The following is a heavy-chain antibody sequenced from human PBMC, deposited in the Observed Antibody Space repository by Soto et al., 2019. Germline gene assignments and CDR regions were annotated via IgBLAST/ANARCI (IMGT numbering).Heavy chain of an antibody. CDR1: GGTFGSYV. J-gene: IGHJ4*02. CDR2: IIPIFGTP. CDR3: AGDLGSGYDTGDY. V-gene: IGHV1-69*12. D-gene: IGHD5-12*01. Sequence: QVQLVQSGAEVKKPGSSVKVSCKASGGTFGSYVFNWVRQAPGQGLEWMGGIIPIFGTPNYAQKFQGRVTITADDSTDTGYRDLSRLGSEAPAVFYCAGDLGSGYDTGDYWGQGALVTVSS.